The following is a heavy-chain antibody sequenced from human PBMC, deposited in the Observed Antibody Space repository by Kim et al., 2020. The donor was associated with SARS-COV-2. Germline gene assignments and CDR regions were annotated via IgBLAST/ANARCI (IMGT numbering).Heavy chain of an antibody. Sequence: GGSLRLSCAASGFTFSSYWMSWVRQAPGKGLEWVANIKQDGSEKYYVDSVKGRFTISRDNAKNSLYLQMNSLRAEDTAVYYCAREPTGYGDYLEYYGMDVWGQGTTVTVSS. J-gene: IGHJ6*02. V-gene: IGHV3-7*03. CDR1: GFTFSSYW. CDR2: IKQDGSEK. CDR3: AREPTGYGDYLEYYGMDV. D-gene: IGHD4-17*01.